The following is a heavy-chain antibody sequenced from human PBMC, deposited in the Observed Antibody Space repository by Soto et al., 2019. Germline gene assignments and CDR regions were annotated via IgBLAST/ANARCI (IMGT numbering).Heavy chain of an antibody. D-gene: IGHD3-9*01. Sequence: PSETLSLTCTVSGGCVSSGSYYWSWIRQPPGKGREWIGYIYYSGSTNYNPSLKSRGTISVDTSTNQFSLKLRSVTAADTALYYWARGRIKILADWGQGTLVTVSS. J-gene: IGHJ4*02. CDR1: GGCVSSGSYY. V-gene: IGHV4-61*01. CDR3: ARGRIKILAD. CDR2: IYYSGST.